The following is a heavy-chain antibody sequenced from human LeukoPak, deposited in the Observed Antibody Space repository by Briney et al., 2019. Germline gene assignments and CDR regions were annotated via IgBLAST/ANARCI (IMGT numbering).Heavy chain of an antibody. CDR2: IWYDGSKK. D-gene: IGHD6-13*01. Sequence: GRSLRLSCAASGFTFSSYGMHWVRQAPGKGLEWVGVIWYDGSKKYYVDSVKGRFTISRDNSKNTLSLQMNSLRAEDTAVYYCAREVYSSSRDAFDIWGQGTMVTVSS. CDR1: GFTFSSYG. V-gene: IGHV3-33*01. CDR3: AREVYSSSRDAFDI. J-gene: IGHJ3*02.